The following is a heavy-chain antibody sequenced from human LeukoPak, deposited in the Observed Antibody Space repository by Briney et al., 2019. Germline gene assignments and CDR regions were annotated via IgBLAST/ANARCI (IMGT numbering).Heavy chain of an antibody. Sequence: SETLSLTCTVSGGSISSSTYYWGWIRQPPGKGLEWIGSIYYSGSTYYNPSLKSRVTISVDTSKNQFSLKLNSVTAADTAVYYCAREGDGDYEGDAFDIWGQGTMVTVSS. CDR2: IYYSGST. CDR3: AREGDGDYEGDAFDI. D-gene: IGHD4-17*01. J-gene: IGHJ3*02. CDR1: GGSISSSTYY. V-gene: IGHV4-39*07.